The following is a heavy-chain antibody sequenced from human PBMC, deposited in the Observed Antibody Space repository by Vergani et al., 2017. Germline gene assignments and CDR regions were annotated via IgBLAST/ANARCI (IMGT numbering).Heavy chain of an antibody. J-gene: IGHJ4*02. V-gene: IGHV4-59*01. CDR1: GSSLSGYY. Sequence: QVQLQESGPGLVRPSETLSLICTVSGSSLSGYYWNWIRQTPGEGLEWIGYVEDSGYFIYNPSFKTRVSMSSDTSNNQFSLMLSSVTVADTAVYYSARSIVSRNPPDYFDNWGQGTLVTVSS. CDR2: VEDSGYF. D-gene: IGHD1-14*01. CDR3: ARSIVSRNPPDYFDN.